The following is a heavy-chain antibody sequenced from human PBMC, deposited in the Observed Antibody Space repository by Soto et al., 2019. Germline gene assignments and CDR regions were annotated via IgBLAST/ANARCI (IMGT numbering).Heavy chain of an antibody. D-gene: IGHD1-7*01. V-gene: IGHV1-58*01. CDR3: AADPRNWNYSFDY. Sequence: KVSCKASGFTFTGSAVQWVRQARGQRLEWIGWIVVGSGNTNYAQKFQERVTITRDMSTSTAYMELSSLRSEDTAVYYCAADPRNWNYSFDYWGQGTLVTVSS. CDR2: IVVGSGNT. J-gene: IGHJ4*02. CDR1: GFTFTGSA.